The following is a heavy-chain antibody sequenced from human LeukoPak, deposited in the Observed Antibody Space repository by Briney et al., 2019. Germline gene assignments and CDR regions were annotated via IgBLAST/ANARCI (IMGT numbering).Heavy chain of an antibody. CDR3: ARVSGRLERQSDLDY. V-gene: IGHV3-21*01. CDR1: GFTFASYS. Sequence: PGGSLRLSCAASGFTFASYSMNWVRQAPGKGLEWFSSISGDSTYIYNAGSVKGRFTISRDNAPVSLYLQMISLRADDTAVYYCARVSGRLERQSDLDYWGQGTLVIVSS. CDR2: ISGDSTYI. D-gene: IGHD1-1*01. J-gene: IGHJ4*02.